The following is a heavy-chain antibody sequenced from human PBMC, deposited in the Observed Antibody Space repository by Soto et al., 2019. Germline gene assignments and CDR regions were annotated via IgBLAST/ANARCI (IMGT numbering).Heavy chain of an antibody. CDR3: ARQVRDGYNLLHLDS. J-gene: IGHJ4*02. V-gene: IGHV4-61*01. CDR2: IYYSVNT. Sequence: SETLSLTCSVSGDSVSSGNYHWSWIRQPPGKGLEWIGYIYYSVNTNYNPSLKSRVTISVDTSKNQLSLSLSSVTAADTAVYYCARQVRDGYNLLHLDSWGQGTLVTVSS. D-gene: IGHD5-12*01. CDR1: GDSVSSGNYH.